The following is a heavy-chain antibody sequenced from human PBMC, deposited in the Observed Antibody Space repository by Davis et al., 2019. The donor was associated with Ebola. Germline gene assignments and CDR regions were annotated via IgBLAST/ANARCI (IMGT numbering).Heavy chain of an antibody. CDR1: GFIFRTYT. CDR2: IPYDGNHI. V-gene: IGHV3-30*04. Sequence: GESLKISCAASGFIFRTYTMHWVRQAPGKGLEWVAVIPYDGNHISYAESVRGRFTISRDNSRDTLHLQMNSLRTEDTAIYYCVRELYDYVWLAYFHCWGQGTLVTVSS. D-gene: IGHD3-16*01. CDR3: VRELYDYVWLAYFHC. J-gene: IGHJ4*02.